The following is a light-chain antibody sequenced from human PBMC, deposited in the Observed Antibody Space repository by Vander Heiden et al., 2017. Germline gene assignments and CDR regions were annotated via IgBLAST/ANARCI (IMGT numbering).Light chain of an antibody. J-gene: IGLJ3*02. V-gene: IGLV1-44*01. CDR1: SSTLGSNT. CDR2: SNN. Sequence: QSVLTQPPSASGTPGQRVTISCSGSSSTLGSNTVNWYQQPPGTAPKLLIYSNNQRPSGVPDRFSGSKSGTSASLAISGLQSEDEADYYCAAWDDSLNGWVFGGGTKLTVL. CDR3: AAWDDSLNGWV.